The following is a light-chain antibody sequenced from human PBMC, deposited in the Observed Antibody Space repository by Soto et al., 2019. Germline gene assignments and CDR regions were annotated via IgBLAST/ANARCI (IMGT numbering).Light chain of an antibody. V-gene: IGLV3-9*01. CDR1: NIGSKN. CDR2: RDS. CDR3: QVWESSTVV. Sequence: SYELTQPLSVSVALGQTARITCGGTNIGSKNVHWYQQKPGQAPVLVIYRDSSRPSGIPERFSGSNSGNTATLTITRAQDGDEADYYCQVWESSTVVFGGGTKLTVL. J-gene: IGLJ2*01.